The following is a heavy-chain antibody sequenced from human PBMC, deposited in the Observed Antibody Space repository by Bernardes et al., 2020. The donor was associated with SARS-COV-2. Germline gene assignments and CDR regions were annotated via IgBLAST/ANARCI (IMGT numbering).Heavy chain of an antibody. V-gene: IGHV5-51*07. CDR2: INAGESDT. J-gene: IGHJ6*02. CDR1: GCIFTAVG. D-gene: IGHD4-17*01. Sequence: GSLKSTGRGSGCIFTAVGVGWVQQMPGKGLEWIGIINAGESDTRYSPSLQGHVTISADTAFNTAYLQWSSLMVSDTASYYCARMWRYGAGYRMAFWGQGTTVSVS. CDR3: ARMWRYGAGYRMAF.